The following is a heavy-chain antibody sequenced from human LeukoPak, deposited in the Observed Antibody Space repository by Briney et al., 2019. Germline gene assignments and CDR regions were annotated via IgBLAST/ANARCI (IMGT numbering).Heavy chain of an antibody. V-gene: IGHV4-34*01. CDR3: ARDLGSYYFDY. Sequence: PSETLSLTCAVYGGSFSGYYWSWIRQPPGKGLEWIGEINHSGSTNYNPSLKSRVTISVDTSKNQFSLKLSSVTAADTAVYYCARDLGSYYFDYWGQGTLVTVSS. J-gene: IGHJ4*02. CDR2: INHSGST. CDR1: GGSFSGYY. D-gene: IGHD1-26*01.